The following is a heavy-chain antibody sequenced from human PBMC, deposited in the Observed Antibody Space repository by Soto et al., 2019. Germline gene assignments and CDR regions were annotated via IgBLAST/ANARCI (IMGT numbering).Heavy chain of an antibody. Sequence: GGSLRLSCAASGFTFSSYGMHWVRQAPGKGLEWVAVISYDGSNKYYADSVKGRFTISRDNSKNTLYLQMNSLRAEDTAVYYCAKDSSGTKYYYYGMDVWGQGXTVTVYS. J-gene: IGHJ6*02. D-gene: IGHD3-22*01. CDR3: AKDSSGTKYYYYGMDV. CDR2: ISYDGSNK. CDR1: GFTFSSYG. V-gene: IGHV3-30*18.